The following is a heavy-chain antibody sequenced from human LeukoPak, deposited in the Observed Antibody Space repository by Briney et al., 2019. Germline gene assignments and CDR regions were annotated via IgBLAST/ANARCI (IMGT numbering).Heavy chain of an antibody. Sequence: PGGPLKLSRPPSESTSRNNGRHWFRQPPGKGLVWAHRFNSDESSTTYADSVKGRFTISRDNAKNTLYLQMNSLGAEDTAVYYCASGGDPVEYYAEYFQRWGQGTLVTVSS. V-gene: IGHV3-74*01. CDR3: ASGGDPVEYYAEYFQR. D-gene: IGHD2-21*02. J-gene: IGHJ1*01. CDR1: ESTSRNNG. CDR2: FNSDESST.